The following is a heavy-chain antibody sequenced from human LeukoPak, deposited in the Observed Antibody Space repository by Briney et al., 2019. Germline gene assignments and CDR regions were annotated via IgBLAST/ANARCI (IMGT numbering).Heavy chain of an antibody. CDR3: TTRGDKYGLHY. V-gene: IGHV3-73*01. D-gene: IGHD5-18*01. CDR1: GFSFSDSA. J-gene: IGHJ4*02. Sequence: PGGSLXLSCAASGFSFSDSAMXXXXXASGKXLXXXPHLRXXXDSYTTTXXASVQGXFTXXRDDSKNTAYLQMNSVKSEDTAVYYCTTRGDKYGLHYWGQGTLVSVSS. CDR2: LRXXXDSYTT.